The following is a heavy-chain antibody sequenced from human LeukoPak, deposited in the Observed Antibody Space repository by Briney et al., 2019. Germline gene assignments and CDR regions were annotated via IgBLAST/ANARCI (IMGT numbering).Heavy chain of an antibody. D-gene: IGHD3-9*01. V-gene: IGHV3-74*01. Sequence: GGSLRLSCAASGFTFSSYWMHWVRHAPGKGLVWVSRINSDGSSTSYADSVKGRFTISRDNAKNTLYPQMNSLRAEDTAVYYCASGFRYGHYWGQGTLVTVSS. CDR1: GFTFSSYW. CDR2: INSDGSST. CDR3: ASGFRYGHY. J-gene: IGHJ4*02.